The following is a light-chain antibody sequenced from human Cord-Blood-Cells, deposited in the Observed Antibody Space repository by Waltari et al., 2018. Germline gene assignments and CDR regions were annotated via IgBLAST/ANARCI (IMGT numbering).Light chain of an antibody. V-gene: IGKV4-1*01. Sequence: DIVMTQSPDSLALSLAERATINRKSSQSFLYSSNNKNYLAWYQQKPGQPPKLLIYWASTRESGVPDRFSGSGSGTDFTLTISSLQAEDVAVYYCQQYYSTPPITFGQGTRLEIK. CDR1: QSFLYSSNNKNY. CDR2: WAS. J-gene: IGKJ5*01. CDR3: QQYYSTPPIT.